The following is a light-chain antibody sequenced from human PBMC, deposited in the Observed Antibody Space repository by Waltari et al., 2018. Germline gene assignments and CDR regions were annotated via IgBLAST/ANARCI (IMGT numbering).Light chain of an antibody. V-gene: IGLV7-46*01. CDR3: LLFYNGPRV. Sequence: QAVVTPEPSLTVSPVATVTLTCPSTTGPLTRGHYPYWFQQKPGQAPRTLIYDTSNTHSWTPARFTGSLFGGKAALTLSGAQPEDEAEYYCLLFYNGPRVFGGGTKLTVL. CDR1: TGPLTRGHY. J-gene: IGLJ3*02. CDR2: DTS.